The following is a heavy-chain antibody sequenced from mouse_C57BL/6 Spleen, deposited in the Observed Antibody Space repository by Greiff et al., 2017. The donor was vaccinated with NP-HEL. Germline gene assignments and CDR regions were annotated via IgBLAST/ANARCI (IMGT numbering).Heavy chain of an antibody. V-gene: IGHV14-4*01. D-gene: IGHD1-1*01. CDR3: TGDYYGSSYWFAY. CDR2: IDPENGDT. J-gene: IGHJ3*01. Sequence: VQLKESGAELVRPGASVKLSCTASGFNIKDDYMHWVKQRPEQGLEWIGWIDPENGDTEYASKFQGKATITADTSSNTAYLQLSSLTSEDTAVYYCTGDYYGSSYWFAYWGQGTLVTVSA. CDR1: GFNIKDDY.